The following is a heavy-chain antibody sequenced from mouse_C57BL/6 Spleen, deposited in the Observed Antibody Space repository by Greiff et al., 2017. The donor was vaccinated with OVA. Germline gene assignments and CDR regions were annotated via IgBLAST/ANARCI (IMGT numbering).Heavy chain of an antibody. D-gene: IGHD2-4*01. V-gene: IGHV5-4*01. CDR3: AREARVYYDYGGGYFDY. CDR1: GFTFSSYA. J-gene: IGHJ2*01. CDR2: ISDGGSYT. Sequence: DVQLVESGGGLVKPGGSLKLSCAASGFTFSSYAMSWVRQTPEKRLEWVATISDGGSYTYYPDNVKGRFTLSRDNAKNNLYLQMSHLKSEDTAMYYCAREARVYYDYGGGYFDYWGQGTTLTVSS.